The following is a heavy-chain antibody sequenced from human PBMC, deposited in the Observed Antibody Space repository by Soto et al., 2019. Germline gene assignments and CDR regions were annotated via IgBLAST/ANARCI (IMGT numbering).Heavy chain of an antibody. CDR2: IYPGDSDT. Sequence: GESLKISCKGSGYSFTSYWIGWVRQMPGKGLEWMGIIYPGDSDTRYSPSFQGQVTISADKSISTAYLQWSSLKASDTAMYYCESMSIAARPDYYYGMDVWGQRTTVTVSS. CDR3: ESMSIAARPDYYYGMDV. CDR1: GYSFTSYW. V-gene: IGHV5-51*01. J-gene: IGHJ6*02. D-gene: IGHD6-6*01.